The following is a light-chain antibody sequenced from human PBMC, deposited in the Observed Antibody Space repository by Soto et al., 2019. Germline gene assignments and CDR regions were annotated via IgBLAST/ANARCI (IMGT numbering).Light chain of an antibody. V-gene: IGKV1-5*03. CDR2: KAS. CDR1: QSISNW. Sequence: DIQMTQSPSTLSASVGDRVTITCRASQSISNWLAWYQQRPGKAPRLLIYKASNLESGVPSRFSGSGSGTEFTLIITSLQPDDSDTYYCQQYNSYSWTLGQGTKVDI. CDR3: QQYNSYSWT. J-gene: IGKJ1*01.